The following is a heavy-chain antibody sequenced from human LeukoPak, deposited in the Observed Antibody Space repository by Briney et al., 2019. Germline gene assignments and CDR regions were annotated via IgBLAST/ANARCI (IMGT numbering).Heavy chain of an antibody. CDR1: GYTFTGYY. D-gene: IGHD3-16*01. V-gene: IGHV1-2*02. CDR2: INPNSGGT. CDR3: ARELKTYYYYYMDV. J-gene: IGHJ6*03. Sequence: ASVKVSCKASGYTFTGYYMHWVRQALGQGLEWMGWINPNSGGTNYAQKFQGRVTMTRDTSISTAYMELSRLRSDDTAVYYCARELKTYYYYYMDVWGKGTTVTVSS.